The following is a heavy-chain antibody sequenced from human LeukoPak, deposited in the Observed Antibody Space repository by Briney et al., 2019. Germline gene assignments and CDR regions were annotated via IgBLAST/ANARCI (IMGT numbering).Heavy chain of an antibody. J-gene: IGHJ4*02. D-gene: IGHD6-13*01. CDR2: ISSSSSTI. CDR1: GFTFSSYS. CDR3: ARDLAYIAEKEADY. V-gene: IGHV3-48*04. Sequence: GGSLRLSCAASGFTFSSYSMNWVRQAPGKGLEWVSYISSSSSTIYYADSVKGRFTISRDNAKNSLYLQMNSLRAEDTAVYYCARDLAYIAEKEADYWGQGTLVTVSS.